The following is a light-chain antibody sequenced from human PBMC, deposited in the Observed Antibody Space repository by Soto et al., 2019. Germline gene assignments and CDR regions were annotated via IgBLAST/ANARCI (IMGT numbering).Light chain of an antibody. J-gene: IGKJ1*01. CDR1: QGISSF. Sequence: DIQMPQSPSILSASVGDRVTITCRASQGISSFLTWYQQKPGKAPKLLIYAASSLQSGVPSRFSGSGSGTDFTLTISCLQSEDFATYYCQQYYSYPPTFGQGTKVDIK. V-gene: IGKV1-9*01. CDR3: QQYYSYPPT. CDR2: AAS.